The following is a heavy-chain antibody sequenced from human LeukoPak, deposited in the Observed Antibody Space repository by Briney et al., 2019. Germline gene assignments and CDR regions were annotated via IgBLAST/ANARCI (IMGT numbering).Heavy chain of an antibody. D-gene: IGHD3-22*01. V-gene: IGHV5-51*01. Sequence: GESLKISCEGSGYSFTSYWIGWVRQMPGKGLEWIGIIYPGDSDTRYSPSFQGQVTISADKSISTAYLQWSSLKASDTAMYYCARLSGSGYYDSSGYLDYWGQGTLVTVSS. J-gene: IGHJ4*02. CDR1: GYSFTSYW. CDR2: IYPGDSDT. CDR3: ARLSGSGYYDSSGYLDY.